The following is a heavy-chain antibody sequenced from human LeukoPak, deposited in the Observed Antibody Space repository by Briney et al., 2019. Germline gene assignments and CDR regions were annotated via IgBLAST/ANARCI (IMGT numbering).Heavy chain of an antibody. V-gene: IGHV1-46*01. CDR1: GYTFTSYY. Sequence: ASVKVSCKASGYTFTSYYMHWVRQAPGQGLEWMGIINPSGGSTSYAQKFQGRVTMTEDASTDTAYMELSSLRSEDTAVYYCAAYYYDSSGYYPVDYWGQGTLVTVSS. CDR2: INPSGGST. J-gene: IGHJ4*02. CDR3: AAYYYDSSGYYPVDY. D-gene: IGHD3-22*01.